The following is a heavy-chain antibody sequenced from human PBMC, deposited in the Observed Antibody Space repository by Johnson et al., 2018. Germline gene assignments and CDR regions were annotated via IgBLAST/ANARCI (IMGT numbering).Heavy chain of an antibody. V-gene: IGHV3-23*04. CDR1: GFTFSNYG. D-gene: IGHD2-2*01. J-gene: IGHJ6*02. CDR2: VSGPGGST. Sequence: VQLVESGGGVVQPGTSLRLSCAASGFTFSNYGMHWGRQAPGKGLEWVSGVSGPGGSTYHDDSVTGRFTIPRDNSNNTLDLQMNSLRVEDTAVYYCAKEAYCSSISCSQASGLDVWGQGTTVTVSS. CDR3: AKEAYCSSISCSQASGLDV.